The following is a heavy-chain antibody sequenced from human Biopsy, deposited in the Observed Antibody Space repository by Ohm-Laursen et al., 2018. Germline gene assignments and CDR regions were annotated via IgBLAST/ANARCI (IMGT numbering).Heavy chain of an antibody. Sequence: SETLSLTCAISGDSVSSNSAAWNWLRQSPSRGLDGLGRTYYRSKWYNDYAVSVKSRMTINADPFKNQFSLQLNSVTPEDTAVYYCARETPTGIPFNWFDPWGQGTLVTVSS. CDR1: GDSVSSNSAA. CDR2: TYYRSKWYN. D-gene: IGHD1-1*01. V-gene: IGHV6-1*01. CDR3: ARETPTGIPFNWFDP. J-gene: IGHJ5*02.